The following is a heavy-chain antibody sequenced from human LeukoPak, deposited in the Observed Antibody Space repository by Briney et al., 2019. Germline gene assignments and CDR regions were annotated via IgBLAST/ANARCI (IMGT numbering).Heavy chain of an antibody. CDR1: GFTFSSYW. V-gene: IGHV3-74*01. Sequence: GGSLRLSCAASGFTFSSYWMHWVRQTPGKGLVWVSRLHTDGSATFYADSVKGRFTISRDNPKSTLYLQMNSLTVEDTAIYYCAREGHYDSRGPDYWGQGTLVTASS. J-gene: IGHJ4*02. CDR2: LHTDGSAT. D-gene: IGHD3-22*01. CDR3: AREGHYDSRGPDY.